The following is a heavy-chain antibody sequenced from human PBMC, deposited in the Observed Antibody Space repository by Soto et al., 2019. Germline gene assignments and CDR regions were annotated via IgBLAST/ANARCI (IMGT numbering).Heavy chain of an antibody. CDR1: GGSISHYS. CDR3: VTETGDNWTYEVY. D-gene: IGHD1-7*01. Sequence: QVQLQESGPGLVKPSETLSLTCTVSGGSISHYSCSWIRQSAGKGLEWIGRVYTSGNSHYNPSLRSLVSISVDKSRNQFSLRVTSVTAADTALYYCVTETGDNWTYEVYWGQVTPVTVSS. CDR2: VYTSGNS. J-gene: IGHJ4*02. V-gene: IGHV4-4*07.